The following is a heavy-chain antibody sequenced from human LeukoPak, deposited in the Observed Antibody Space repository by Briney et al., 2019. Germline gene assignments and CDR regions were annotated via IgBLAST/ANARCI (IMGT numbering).Heavy chain of an antibody. Sequence: ASVKVSCKASGYTFTGYYMHWVRQAPGQGLEWMGWINPNSGGTNYAQKFQGRVTMTRDTSISTAYMELSRLRSDDTAVYYCARRAIVGSSWYDYFDYWGQGTLVTVSS. CDR2: INPNSGGT. V-gene: IGHV1-2*02. D-gene: IGHD6-13*01. J-gene: IGHJ4*02. CDR1: GYTFTGYY. CDR3: ARRAIVGSSWYDYFDY.